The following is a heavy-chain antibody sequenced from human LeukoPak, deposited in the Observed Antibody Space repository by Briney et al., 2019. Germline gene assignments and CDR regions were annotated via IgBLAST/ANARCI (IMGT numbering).Heavy chain of an antibody. CDR1: DDSISDYY. CDR2: FHNSGTS. V-gene: IGHV4-59*01. D-gene: IGHD3-16*01. CDR3: TRGDGWLIDY. Sequence: PSETLSLTCTVSDDSISDYYRGWVRQPPGKGLEWIGYFHNSGTSTYNPSLKSRVTISADTSKNQFSLKLNSLSTADRAVYYCTRGDGWLIDYWGQGILVTVSS. J-gene: IGHJ4*02.